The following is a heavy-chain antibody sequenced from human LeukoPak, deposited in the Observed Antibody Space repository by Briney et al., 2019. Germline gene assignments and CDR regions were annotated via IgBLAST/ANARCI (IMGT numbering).Heavy chain of an antibody. D-gene: IGHD3-3*01. J-gene: IGHJ5*02. CDR3: ARESEYYDFWSGPTPRNWFDP. V-gene: IGHV1-46*01. CDR1: GYTFTSYY. Sequence: ASVKVSCKASGYTFTSYYMHWVRQAPGQGLEWMGIINPSGGSTSYAQKFQGRVTMTRDTSTSTVYMELSSLRSEDTAVYYCARESEYYDFWSGPTPRNWFDPWGQGTLVTVSS. CDR2: INPSGGST.